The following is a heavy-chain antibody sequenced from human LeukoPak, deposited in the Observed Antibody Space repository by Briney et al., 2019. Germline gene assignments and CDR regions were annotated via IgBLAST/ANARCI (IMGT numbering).Heavy chain of an antibody. CDR3: ARAMVRGVINFYYYYMDV. J-gene: IGHJ6*03. CDR2: IIPIFGTA. D-gene: IGHD3-10*01. CDR1: GYTFTGYY. V-gene: IGHV1-69*13. Sequence: GASVKVSCKASGYTFTGYYMHWVRQAPGQGLEWMGGIIPIFGTANYAQKFQGRVTITADESTSTAYMELSSLRSEDTAVYYCARAMVRGVINFYYYYMDVWGKGTTVTVSS.